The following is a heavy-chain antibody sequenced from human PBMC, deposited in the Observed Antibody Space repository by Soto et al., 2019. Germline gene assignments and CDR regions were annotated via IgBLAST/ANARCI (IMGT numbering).Heavy chain of an antibody. V-gene: IGHV3-30*18. J-gene: IGHJ4*02. CDR3: AKEMFPRTVLDSSSPWGDF. CDR1: GFTFSEYG. Sequence: GGSLRLSCTASGFTFSEYGIHWVRQAPGKGLEWVAVISYGGSHKYYAGSVKGRFTISRDDSKNTVYLQMNSLKTDDTAVYYCAKEMFPRTVLDSSSPWGDFWGRGSLVTVS. D-gene: IGHD2-15*01. CDR2: ISYGGSHK.